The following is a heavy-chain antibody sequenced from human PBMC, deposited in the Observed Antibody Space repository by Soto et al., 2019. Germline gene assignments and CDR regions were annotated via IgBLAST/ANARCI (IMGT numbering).Heavy chain of an antibody. CDR2: IWNDGSNK. CDR3: ATSNWNFFDY. CDR1: GFTFSNYG. Sequence: QVQLVESGGGVVQPGGSLRLSCTASGFTFSNYGMHWVRQAPGKGLEWVAVIWNDGSNKLYPDSGKGRFTISRDNSKSTLFLQMNSLRAEDTAVYYCATSNWNFFDYWGQGTLVTVSS. D-gene: IGHD1-20*01. V-gene: IGHV3-33*03. J-gene: IGHJ4*02.